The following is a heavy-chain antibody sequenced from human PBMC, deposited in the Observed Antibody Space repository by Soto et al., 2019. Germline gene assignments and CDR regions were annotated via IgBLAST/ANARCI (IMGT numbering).Heavy chain of an antibody. CDR2: IYYSGST. CDR3: ARGAERVAMPSGY. CDR1: GGSISSYY. V-gene: IGHV4-59*01. J-gene: IGHJ4*02. D-gene: IGHD2-2*01. Sequence: QVQLQESGPGLVKPSETLSLTCTVSGGSISSYYWSWIRQPPGKGLEWIGYIYYSGSTNYNPSLNSRVTISVDTSKNQFSLKLSSVTAADTAVYYGARGAERVAMPSGYWGQGTLVTVSS.